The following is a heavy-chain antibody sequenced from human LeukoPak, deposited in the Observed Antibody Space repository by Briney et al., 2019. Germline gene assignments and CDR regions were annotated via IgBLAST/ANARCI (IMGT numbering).Heavy chain of an antibody. CDR2: IKQDGSEK. V-gene: IGHV3-7*01. CDR3: ASGDAFDI. CDR1: GFTFSGYW. J-gene: IGHJ3*02. Sequence: GGSLRLSCAASGFTFSGYWMSWVRQAPGKGLGWVANIKQDGSEKYHVDSVKGRFTISRDNAKKSVYLQMNSLRAEDTAAYYCASGDAFDIWGQGTMVTVSS.